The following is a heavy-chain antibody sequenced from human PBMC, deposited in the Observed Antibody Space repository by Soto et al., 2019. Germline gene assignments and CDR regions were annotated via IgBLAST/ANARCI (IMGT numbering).Heavy chain of an antibody. V-gene: IGHV5-51*01. CDR1: GYSFTIYW. CDR3: ARHESAGYYFLDY. J-gene: IGHJ4*02. CDR2: IYPGDSDT. D-gene: IGHD3-22*01. Sequence: PGESLKISCNGSGYSFTIYWIGLVLQMPGKGLEWMGIIYPGDSDTRYSPSFQGQVTISADKSISTAYLQWTSLRASDTAMYYCARHESAGYYFLDYWGQGTLGTVSS.